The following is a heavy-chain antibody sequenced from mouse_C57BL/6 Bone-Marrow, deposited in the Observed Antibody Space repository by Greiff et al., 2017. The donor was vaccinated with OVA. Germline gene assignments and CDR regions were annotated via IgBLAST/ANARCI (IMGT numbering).Heavy chain of an antibody. V-gene: IGHV1-26*01. D-gene: IGHD1-1*01. Sequence: VQLQQSGPELVKPGASVKISCKASGYTFTDYYMNWVKQSHGKSLEWIGDINPNNGGTSYNQKFKGKATLTVDKSSSTAYMELRSLTSEDSAVYYCARVYYYGSSNYAMDYWGQGTSVTVSS. CDR2: INPNNGGT. J-gene: IGHJ4*01. CDR3: ARVYYYGSSNYAMDY. CDR1: GYTFTDYY.